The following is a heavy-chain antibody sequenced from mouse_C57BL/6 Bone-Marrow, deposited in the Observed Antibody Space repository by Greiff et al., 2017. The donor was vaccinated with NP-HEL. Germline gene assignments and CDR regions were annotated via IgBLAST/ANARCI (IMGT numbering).Heavy chain of an antibody. V-gene: IGHV1-69*01. CDR1: GYTFTSYW. CDR3: ARSGGYYFFAY. J-gene: IGHJ3*01. CDR2: IDPSDSYT. D-gene: IGHD2-12*01. Sequence: QVQLQQPGAELVMPGASVKLSCKASGYTFTSYWMHWVKQRPGQGLEWIGEIDPSDSYTNYNQKFKGKSTLTVDKSSSTAYMQLSSLTSEDSAVYYCARSGGYYFFAYWGQGTLVTVSA.